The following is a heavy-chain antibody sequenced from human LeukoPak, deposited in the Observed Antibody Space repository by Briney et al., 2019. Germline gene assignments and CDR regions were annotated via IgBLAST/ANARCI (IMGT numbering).Heavy chain of an antibody. CDR3: TGNYYGSGSYADFDY. D-gene: IGHD3-10*01. CDR2: IRSTANGYAT. CDR1: GFTFSGSA. J-gene: IGHJ4*02. Sequence: GGSLRLSCAASGFTFSGSALHWVRQAFGKGLEWVGRIRSTANGYATAYAASAKGRFTISRDDSKNTAYLQMDSLKTEDTAVYYCTGNYYGSGSYADFDYWGQGTLVTVSS. V-gene: IGHV3-73*01.